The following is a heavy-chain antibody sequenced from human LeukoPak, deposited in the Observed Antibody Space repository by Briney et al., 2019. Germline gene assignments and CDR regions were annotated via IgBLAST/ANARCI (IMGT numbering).Heavy chain of an antibody. CDR3: ARVLGSYYTFDY. CDR2: IYTSGST. Sequence: SETLSLTCTVSGGSISSGSYYWSWIRQPAGKGLEWIGRIYTSGSTNYNPSLKSRVTISVDTSKNQFSLKLSSVTAADTAVYYCARVLGSYYTFDYWGQGTLVTVSS. D-gene: IGHD1-26*01. J-gene: IGHJ4*02. V-gene: IGHV4-61*02. CDR1: GGSISSGSYY.